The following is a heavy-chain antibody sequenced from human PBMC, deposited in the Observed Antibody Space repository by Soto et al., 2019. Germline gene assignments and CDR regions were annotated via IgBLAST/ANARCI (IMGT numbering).Heavy chain of an antibody. CDR1: GFTFSAYS. Sequence: EVQLVESGGGLVKPGGSLRVSCAASGFTFSAYSLNWVRQAPGKALEWVASISSTGTYIYYADSVEGRFTISRDNAKNSLHQQMASLGAEDTALYYCATGASTDSSTWVDYWGHGTLVIVSS. J-gene: IGHJ5*01. D-gene: IGHD3-22*01. V-gene: IGHV3-21*01. CDR2: ISSTGTYI. CDR3: ATGASTDSSTWVDY.